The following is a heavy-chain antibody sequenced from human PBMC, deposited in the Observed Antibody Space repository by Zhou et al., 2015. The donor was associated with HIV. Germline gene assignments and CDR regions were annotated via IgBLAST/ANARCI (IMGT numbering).Heavy chain of an antibody. Sequence: QVHLDQSGAEVKKPGSSVKVSCKASGGTFSSSEITWVRQAPGQGLEWMGGIIPMFGTTNYAQKFQGRATITADESTNTAYMELSSLRSEDTAVYYCASPRDGYNSFPVDWGQGTLVTVSS. CDR3: ASPRDGYNSFPVD. D-gene: IGHD5-24*01. CDR2: IIPMFGTT. V-gene: IGHV1-69*12. J-gene: IGHJ4*02. CDR1: GGTFSSSE.